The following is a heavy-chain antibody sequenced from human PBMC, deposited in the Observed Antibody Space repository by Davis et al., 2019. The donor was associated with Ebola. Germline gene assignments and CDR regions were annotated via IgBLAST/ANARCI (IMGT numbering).Heavy chain of an antibody. CDR1: GYSLTELS. CDR2: FDPEDGER. V-gene: IGHV1-24*01. J-gene: IGHJ6*03. D-gene: IGHD3-22*01. CDR3: TTNYYDSSAYYMDV. Sequence: ASVTVSRQVSGYSLTELSIHWVRQAPGKGLEWMGNFDPEDGERMYAQKFQGRVIVTEDTSTDTAYMELRSLRSDDTAVYYCTTNYYDSSAYYMDVWGKGTTVTVFS.